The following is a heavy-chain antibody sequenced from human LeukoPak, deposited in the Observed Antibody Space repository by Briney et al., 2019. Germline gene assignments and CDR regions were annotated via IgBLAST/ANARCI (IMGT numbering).Heavy chain of an antibody. CDR1: GGTFSSYA. D-gene: IGHD3-10*01. CDR3: ASSHGSGSYYNIGQFDY. V-gene: IGHV1-69*05. J-gene: IGHJ4*02. CDR2: IIPIFGTA. Sequence: EASVKVSCKASGGTFSSYAISWVRQAPGQGLEWMGGIIPIFGTANYSQKFQGRVTITTDESTSTAYMELSSLRSEDTAVYYCASSHGSGSYYNIGQFDYWGQGTLVTVSS.